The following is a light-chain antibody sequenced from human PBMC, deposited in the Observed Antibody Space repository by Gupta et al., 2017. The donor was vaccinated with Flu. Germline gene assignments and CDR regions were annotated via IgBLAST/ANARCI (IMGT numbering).Light chain of an antibody. CDR3: SLYTSSSTDV. J-gene: IGLJ1*01. CDR1: SSDVGSYNR. V-gene: IGLV2-18*01. Sequence: QSALTQPLSVSGSPGQSVTISCTGTSSDVGSYNRVSWYQQPPGTAPKLMIYEVSNRPAGVPDRFAGYKSGKTAFLTISGLQAEDEADYYCSLYTSSSTDVFGTGTKVTVL. CDR2: EVS.